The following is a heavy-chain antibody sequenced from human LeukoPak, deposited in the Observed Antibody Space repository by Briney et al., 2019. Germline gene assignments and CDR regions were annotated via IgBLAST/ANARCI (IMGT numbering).Heavy chain of an antibody. D-gene: IGHD3-16*01. CDR3: AKLIWGIDI. CDR2: ISYDGSNK. CDR1: GFTFSTYA. J-gene: IGHJ3*02. V-gene: IGHV3-30*18. Sequence: GGSLRLSCAASGFTFSTYAMHWVRQAPGKGLEWVAVISYDGSNKYYADSVKGRCTISRDNSKNTLYLQMNSLRAEDTAVYYCAKLIWGIDIWGQGTMVTVSS.